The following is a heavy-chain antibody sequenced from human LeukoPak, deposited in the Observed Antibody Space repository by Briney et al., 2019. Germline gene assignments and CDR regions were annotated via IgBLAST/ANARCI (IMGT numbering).Heavy chain of an antibody. CDR3: ARASAADSSSYYYYYYYMDV. Sequence: GGSLRLSCAASGFTFSDYYMSWIRQAPGKGLEWVSYISSSGSTIYYADSVKGRFTISRDNAKNSLYLQMNSLRAEDTAVYYCARASAADSSSYYYYYYYMDVWGKGTTVTVSS. CDR2: ISSSGSTI. V-gene: IGHV3-11*01. CDR1: GFTFSDYY. D-gene: IGHD6-6*01. J-gene: IGHJ6*03.